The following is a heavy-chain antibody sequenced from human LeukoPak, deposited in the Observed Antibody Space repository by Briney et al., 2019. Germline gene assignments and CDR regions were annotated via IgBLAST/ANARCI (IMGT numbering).Heavy chain of an antibody. D-gene: IGHD6-19*01. CDR2: TYYRSKWYN. CDR3: VREKGDNNGWTMGRRFDY. J-gene: IGHJ4*02. Sequence: SQTLSLTCAISGDSVSSNSAAWNWIRQSPSRGLEWLGRTYYRSKWYNDYAVSVKSRITINPDTSKNQFSLQLSSVTPEDTAVYYCVREKGDNNGWTMGRRFDYWGQGTLVTVSS. CDR1: GDSVSSNSAA. V-gene: IGHV6-1*01.